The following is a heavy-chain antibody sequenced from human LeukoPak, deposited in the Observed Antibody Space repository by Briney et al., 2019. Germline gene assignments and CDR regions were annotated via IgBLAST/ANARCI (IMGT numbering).Heavy chain of an antibody. CDR3: TRRLAAAVFDP. Sequence: GESLKISCKGSGYSFTSYWISWVRQMPGKGLEWMGRIDPSDSYTNYSPSFQGHVTISADKSISTAYLQWSSLKASDTATYYCTRRLAAAVFDPWGQGTLVTVSS. V-gene: IGHV5-10-1*01. CDR2: IDPSDSYT. J-gene: IGHJ5*02. CDR1: GYSFTSYW. D-gene: IGHD6-13*01.